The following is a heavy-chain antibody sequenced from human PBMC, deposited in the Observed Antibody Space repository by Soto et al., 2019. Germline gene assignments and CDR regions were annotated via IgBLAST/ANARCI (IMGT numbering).Heavy chain of an antibody. Sequence: QKQLVQSGPEVKKPGTSVKVSCKASGFNFATSAVQWVRQARGQGLEWIGWIIVGTGNTNHAQKFRERFTVTRDVATRTDYLAVRRLISDHTAVYYRASVGSRPWGQGTLVTVSS. V-gene: IGHV1-58*01. CDR3: ASVGSRP. J-gene: IGHJ5*02. CDR1: GFNFATSA. CDR2: IIVGTGNT. D-gene: IGHD1-26*01.